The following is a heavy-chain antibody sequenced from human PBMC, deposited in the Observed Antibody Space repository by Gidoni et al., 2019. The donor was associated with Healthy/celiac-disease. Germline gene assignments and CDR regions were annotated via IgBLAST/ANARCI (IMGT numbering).Heavy chain of an antibody. CDR3: ARLCSGGSCFS. CDR2: IYYSGST. Sequence: QLQLQESCPGLVKPSETLSLTCTVPGGSISSSSYYWGWIRQPPGKGLEWIGSIYYSGSTYYNPSLKSRVTISVDTSKNQFSLKLSSVTAADTAVYYCARLCSGGSCFSWGQGTLVTVSS. V-gene: IGHV4-39*01. J-gene: IGHJ5*02. D-gene: IGHD2-15*01. CDR1: GGSISSSSYY.